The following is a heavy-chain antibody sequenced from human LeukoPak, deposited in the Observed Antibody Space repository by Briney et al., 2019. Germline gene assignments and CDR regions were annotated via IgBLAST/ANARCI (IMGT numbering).Heavy chain of an antibody. CDR3: AKDRHYYDSSGYYSDAFDI. CDR2: IWYDGSNK. D-gene: IGHD3-22*01. CDR1: GFTFSSHG. J-gene: IGHJ3*02. Sequence: PGRSLRLSCAASGFTFSSHGMHWVRQAPGKGLEWVAVIWYDGSNKYYADSVKGRFTISRDNSKNTLYLQMNSLRAEDTAVYYCAKDRHYYDSSGYYSDAFDIWGQGTMVTVSS. V-gene: IGHV3-33*06.